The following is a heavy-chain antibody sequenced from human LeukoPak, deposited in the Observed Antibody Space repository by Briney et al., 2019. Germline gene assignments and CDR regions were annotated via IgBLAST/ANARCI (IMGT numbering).Heavy chain of an antibody. J-gene: IGHJ4*02. CDR2: LRGNGDA. Sequence: HAGGSLRLSCVASGFTFSSYAMSWVRETPARGLEWVSSLRGNGDAFYAGSVKGRFTLSRDESRNTVYLQLNKLRVEDTAIYYCAKASWVSTADAVLWGQGTVVTVSS. CDR1: GFTFSSYA. D-gene: IGHD3-16*01. V-gene: IGHV3-23*01. CDR3: AKASWVSTADAVL.